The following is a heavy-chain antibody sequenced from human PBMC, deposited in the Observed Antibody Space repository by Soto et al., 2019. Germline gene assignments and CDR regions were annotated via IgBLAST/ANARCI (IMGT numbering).Heavy chain of an antibody. CDR1: GYTFTGYY. CDR3: ASGGGYFVVDY. CDR2: INPNSGCT. D-gene: IGHD6-13*01. V-gene: IGHV1-2*02. J-gene: IGHJ4*02. Sequence: QVQLVPSGAEVKKPGASVKVSCKAAGYTFTGYYLHWVRQAPGQGLEWMGGINPNSGCTNYAQKFQGRVTMTRDTSSRTAYMELSRLRSDDTAVYYCASGGGYFVVDYWGQGTLVTVSS.